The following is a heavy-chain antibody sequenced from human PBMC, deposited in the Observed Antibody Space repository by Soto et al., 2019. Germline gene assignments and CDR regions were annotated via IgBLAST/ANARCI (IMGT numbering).Heavy chain of an antibody. D-gene: IGHD2-15*01. V-gene: IGHV1-69*01. CDR1: GGTFSSYA. CDR3: ARVLIKYCSGGSCYRNWFDP. J-gene: IGHJ5*02. Sequence: QVQLVQSGAEVKKPGSSVKVSCKASGGTFSSYAISWVRQAPGQGLEWMGGIIPIFGTANYAQKFQGRVTITADESTSTAYMELSSLRSEDTAVYYCARVLIKYCSGGSCYRNWFDPWRQGTLVTVSS. CDR2: IIPIFGTA.